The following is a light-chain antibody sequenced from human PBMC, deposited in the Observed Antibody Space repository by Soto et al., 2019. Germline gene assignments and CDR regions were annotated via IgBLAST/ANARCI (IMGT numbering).Light chain of an antibody. CDR1: TNDIGGYNY. CDR2: EVS. V-gene: IGLV2-8*01. J-gene: IGLJ2*01. CDR3: SSYAGSNNFVV. Sequence: QSALTQPASVSGSPGQSITISCSGSTNDIGGYNYVSWYQHHPGKVPKVIIYEVSKRPSGVPDRFSGSKSGNTASLTVSGLQAEDEADYYCSSYAGSNNFVVFGGGTKLTVL.